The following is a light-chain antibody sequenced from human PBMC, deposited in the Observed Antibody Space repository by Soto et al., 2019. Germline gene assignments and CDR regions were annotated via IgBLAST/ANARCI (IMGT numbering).Light chain of an antibody. CDR1: QSLLHRNGYNY. J-gene: IGKJ4*01. CDR2: LGS. Sequence: DIVMTQSPLSLPVTPGEPASISCRSSQSLLHRNGYNYLDWYLQKSGQSPQLLIYLGSNRASGVPDRFSGSGSGTDFTLKISRVEAEDVGVYYCMQALQTPIFGGGTKVEIK. V-gene: IGKV2-28*01. CDR3: MQALQTPI.